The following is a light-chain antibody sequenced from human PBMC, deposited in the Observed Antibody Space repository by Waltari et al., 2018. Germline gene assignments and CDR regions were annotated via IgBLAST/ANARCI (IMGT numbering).Light chain of an antibody. CDR1: QGVSRA. V-gene: IGKV3-20*01. J-gene: IGKJ1*01. CDR3: QHYLRLPVT. CDR2: GPS. Sequence: EIVLTQSPGTLSLSLGERATVSCRASQGVSRALAWYQQKPGQAPRLLIYGPSTRATGIPDRFSGSGSGTDFSLTISRLEPDDFAVYYCQHYLRLPVTFGQGTTVEI.